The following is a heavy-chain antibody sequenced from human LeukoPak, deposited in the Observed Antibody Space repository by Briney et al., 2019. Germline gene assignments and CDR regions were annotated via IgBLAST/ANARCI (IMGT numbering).Heavy chain of an antibody. CDR2: IYYSGST. CDR3: ARDLAGMNYYYYMDV. CDR1: GGSIRSYY. V-gene: IGHV4-59*12. J-gene: IGHJ6*03. D-gene: IGHD6-19*01. Sequence: SETLSLTCTVSGGSIRSYYWSWIRQPPGKGLEWIAYIYYSGSTNYNPSLKSRVTMSVDTSKNQFSLKLSSVTAADTAVYYCARDLAGMNYYYYMDVWGKGTTVTISS.